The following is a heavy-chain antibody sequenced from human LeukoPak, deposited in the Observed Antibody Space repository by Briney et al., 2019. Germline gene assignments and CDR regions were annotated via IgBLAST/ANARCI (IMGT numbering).Heavy chain of an antibody. V-gene: IGHV3-21*01. CDR3: ARSGGGVLNWYFDL. Sequence: GGSLRLSCAASGFTFSSYSMNWVRQAPGKGLEWVSSISSSSSYIYYADSVKGRFTISRDNAKNSLYLQMNSLRAEDTAVYYCARSGGGVLNWYFDLWGRGTLVTVSS. D-gene: IGHD2-8*01. J-gene: IGHJ2*01. CDR1: GFTFSSYS. CDR2: ISSSSSYI.